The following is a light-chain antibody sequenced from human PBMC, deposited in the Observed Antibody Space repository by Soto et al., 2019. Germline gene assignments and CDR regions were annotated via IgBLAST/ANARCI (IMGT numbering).Light chain of an antibody. CDR3: QQYKNWPPLT. Sequence: EIVMTQSPATLSVSPGETATLSCRASQSVSYNIAWYQQKPGQGPRLLIYGAFTRATGIPARFSGSGSGTDFTLTMSSLQSEDFAVYYCQQYKNWPPLTFGGGTKVEIK. CDR2: GAF. CDR1: QSVSYN. J-gene: IGKJ4*01. V-gene: IGKV3-15*01.